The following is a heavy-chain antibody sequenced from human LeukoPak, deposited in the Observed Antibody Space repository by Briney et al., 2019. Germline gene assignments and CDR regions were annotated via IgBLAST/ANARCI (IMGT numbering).Heavy chain of an antibody. Sequence: PGGSLRLSCAASGFTFSSDSMNWVRQAPGKGLEWVSSISSSSSYIYYADSVKGRFTISRDNAKNSLYLQMNSLRAEDTAVYYCARAQASPGYCSGGSCADAFDIWGQGTMVTVSS. V-gene: IGHV3-21*01. CDR2: ISSSSSYI. CDR3: ARAQASPGYCSGGSCADAFDI. D-gene: IGHD2-15*01. CDR1: GFTFSSDS. J-gene: IGHJ3*02.